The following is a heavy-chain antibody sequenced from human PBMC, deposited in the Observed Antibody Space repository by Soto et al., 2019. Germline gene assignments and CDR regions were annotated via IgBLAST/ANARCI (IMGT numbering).Heavy chain of an antibody. CDR2: INAGNGNT. CDR3: ASQGGPSYGNEVYFDY. Sequence: QVQLVQSGAEVKKPGASVKVSCKASGYTFTSYAMHWVRQAPGQRLEWMGWINAGNGNTKYSQKFQGRVTITRDTSASTAYMELSSLRSEDTAVYYCASQGGPSYGNEVYFDYWGQGTLVTVSS. D-gene: IGHD5-18*01. J-gene: IGHJ4*02. V-gene: IGHV1-3*01. CDR1: GYTFTSYA.